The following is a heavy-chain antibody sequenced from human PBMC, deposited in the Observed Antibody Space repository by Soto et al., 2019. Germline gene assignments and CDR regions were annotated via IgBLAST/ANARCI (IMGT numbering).Heavy chain of an antibody. CDR2: ISSKSNRYVT. V-gene: IGHV3-73*02. Sequence: EVQLVESGVVLVQPGGSLQLSGAASGFIFIASAMHWVRQASGNRLELVGRISSKSNRYVTAYAASVKGRFTVSRDDSKNTAYLKMMSLKTEDTAVYYCTRSATGITAPFDYWGLGTLVTVSS. CDR1: GFIFIASA. J-gene: IGHJ4*02. CDR3: TRSATGITAPFDY. D-gene: IGHD5-18*01.